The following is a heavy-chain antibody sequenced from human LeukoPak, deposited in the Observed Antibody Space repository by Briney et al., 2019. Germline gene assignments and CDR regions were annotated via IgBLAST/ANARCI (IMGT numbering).Heavy chain of an antibody. V-gene: IGHV3-21*01. J-gene: IGHJ4*02. CDR3: ARGRGYYDSSGYFDY. Sequence: PGGSLRLSCAASGFTFSSYSMNWVRQAPEKGLEWVSSISSSSSYIYYADSVKGRFTISRDNAKNSLYLQMNSLRAEDTAVYYCARGRGYYDSSGYFDYWGQGTLVTVSS. CDR2: ISSSSSYI. D-gene: IGHD3-22*01. CDR1: GFTFSSYS.